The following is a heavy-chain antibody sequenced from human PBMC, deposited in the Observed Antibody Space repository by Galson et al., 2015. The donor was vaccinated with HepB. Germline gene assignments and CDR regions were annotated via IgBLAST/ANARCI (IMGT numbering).Heavy chain of an antibody. D-gene: IGHD4-11*01. J-gene: IGHJ6*03. V-gene: IGHV3-7*01. CDR2: INQDGYEK. CDR3: ARDPTVTTPGYYYFYMDV. CDR1: GFTFSSNW. Sequence: SLRLSCAASGFTFSSNWMTWVRQAPGKGLEWVANINQDGYEKYYVDSVKGRFTISRDNAKNSLYLQMNSLRAEDTAVYYCARDPTVTTPGYYYFYMDVWGKGATVTVSS.